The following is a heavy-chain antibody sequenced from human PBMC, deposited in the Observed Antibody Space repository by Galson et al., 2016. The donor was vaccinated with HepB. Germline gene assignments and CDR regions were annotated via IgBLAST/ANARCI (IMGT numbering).Heavy chain of an antibody. CDR2: ISGGGGSS. CDR3: ARSQSHISGIAEYYFNF. V-gene: IGHV3-23*01. D-gene: IGHD1-20*01. J-gene: IGHJ4*02. CDR1: GFTFSSYW. Sequence: SLRLSCAASGFTFSSYWMTCVRQAPGKGLGWVSSISGGGGSSYYAHSVQGRFTISRDKSKDTLYLQMNSLRPEDTALYFCARSQSHISGIAEYYFNFWGQGTLVTVSS.